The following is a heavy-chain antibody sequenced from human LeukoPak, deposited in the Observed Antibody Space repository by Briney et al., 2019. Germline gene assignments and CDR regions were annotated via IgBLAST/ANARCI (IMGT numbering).Heavy chain of an antibody. V-gene: IGHV3-23*01. CDR1: GFTFSSYA. Sequence: PGGSLRLSCAASGFTFSSYAMSWVRQAPGKGLEWVSAISGSGGSTYYADSVKGRCTISRDNSKNTLYLQMNSRTAEDTAVYYCAKDYIVVVPAAIEQTYDAFDIWGQGTMVTVSS. J-gene: IGHJ3*02. CDR3: AKDYIVVVPAAIEQTYDAFDI. CDR2: ISGSGGST. D-gene: IGHD2-2*02.